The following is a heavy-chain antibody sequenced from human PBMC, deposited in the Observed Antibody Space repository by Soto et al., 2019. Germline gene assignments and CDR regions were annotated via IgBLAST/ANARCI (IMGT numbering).Heavy chain of an antibody. D-gene: IGHD6-13*01. J-gene: IGHJ6*02. CDR2: IIPIFGTA. Sequence: SVKVSCKASGGTFSSYAISWVRQAPGQGLEWMGGIIPIFGTANYAQKFQGRVTITADESTSTAYMELSSLRSEDTAVYYCARDLEIAAAGYYYYYGMDVWGQGTTVTVSS. CDR3: ARDLEIAAAGYYYYYGMDV. V-gene: IGHV1-69*13. CDR1: GGTFSSYA.